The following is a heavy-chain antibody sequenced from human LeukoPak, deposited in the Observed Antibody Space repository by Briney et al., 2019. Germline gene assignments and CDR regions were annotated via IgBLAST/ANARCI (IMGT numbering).Heavy chain of an antibody. CDR1: GYTFTSYD. CDR2: MNPNSGNT. J-gene: IGHJ4*02. CDR3: ARGIKYNSSHGVIDY. D-gene: IGHD6-19*01. V-gene: IGHV1-8*01. Sequence: ASVKVSCKASGYTFTSYDINWVRQATGQGLEWMGWMNPNSGNTGYAQKLQGRATMTRNTSISTAYMELSSLRSEDSAVYYCARGIKYNSSHGVIDYWGQGALVTVSS.